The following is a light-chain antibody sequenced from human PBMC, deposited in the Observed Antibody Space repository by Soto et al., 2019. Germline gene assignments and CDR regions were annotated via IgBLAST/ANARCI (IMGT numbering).Light chain of an antibody. Sequence: QPVLTQPPSASGTPGQRVTISCSGSSSNIGSNTVNWYQQLPGTAPKLLIYSNNQRPSGVPDRFSGSKSGTSASLAISGLQSEDEADCYCAAWDDSLNGHWVFGGGTKLTVL. V-gene: IGLV1-44*01. CDR2: SNN. CDR3: AAWDDSLNGHWV. CDR1: SSNIGSNT. J-gene: IGLJ3*02.